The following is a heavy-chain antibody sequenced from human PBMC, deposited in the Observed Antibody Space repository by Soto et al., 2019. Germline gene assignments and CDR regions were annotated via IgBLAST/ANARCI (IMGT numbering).Heavy chain of an antibody. Sequence: ASVKVSCKASGYTFTGYYMHWVRQAPGQGLEWMGWINPNSGATNYAQKFQGWVTMTRDTSISTAHMEVSRLRSDDTAVYYCARGVSMVRGVIAPGMDVWGQGTTGTVS. J-gene: IGHJ6*02. CDR2: INPNSGAT. V-gene: IGHV1-2*04. CDR1: GYTFTGYY. CDR3: ARGVSMVRGVIAPGMDV. D-gene: IGHD3-10*01.